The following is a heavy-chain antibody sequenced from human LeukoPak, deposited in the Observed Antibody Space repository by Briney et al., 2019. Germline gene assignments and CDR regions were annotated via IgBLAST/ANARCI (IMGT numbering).Heavy chain of an antibody. CDR3: ARECRYFDWLYPYYYYGMDV. V-gene: IGHV3-48*02. J-gene: IGHJ6*02. CDR1: GFTFSSYS. Sequence: GGSLRLSCAASGFTFSSYSMTWVRQAPGKGLEWVSYISSSSSTIYYADSVKGRFTISRDNAKNSLYLQMNSLRDEDTAVYYCARECRYFDWLYPYYYYGMDVWGQGTTVTVSS. CDR2: ISSSSSTI. D-gene: IGHD3-9*01.